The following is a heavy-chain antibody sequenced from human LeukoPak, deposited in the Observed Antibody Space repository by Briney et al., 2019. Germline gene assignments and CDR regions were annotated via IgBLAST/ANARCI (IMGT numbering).Heavy chain of an antibody. CDR1: GASFSDYY. CDR3: ATGSQLGSYNWFDP. D-gene: IGHD1-1*01. CDR2: IDHSGST. V-gene: IGHV4-34*01. J-gene: IGHJ5*02. Sequence: SETLSLTCAVYGASFSDYYWSWIRQPPGKGLEWIGEIDHSGSTKCNPSLKGRVTISLDTSKNQFPLDLTSVTAADTAVYYCATGSQLGSYNWFDPWGQGTLVTVSS.